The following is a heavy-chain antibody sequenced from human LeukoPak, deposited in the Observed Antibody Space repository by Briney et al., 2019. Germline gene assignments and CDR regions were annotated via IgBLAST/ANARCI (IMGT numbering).Heavy chain of an antibody. J-gene: IGHJ4*02. CDR1: GYSFSIHW. CDR2: IYPGDSDT. V-gene: IGHV5-51*01. CDR3: ARGASFDY. Sequence: GESLKISCKGSGYSFSIHWIAWVRQMSGKGLEWMGIIYPGDSDTRYSPSLQGQVTISADKSISTAYLQWSSLKASDTAMYYCARGASFDYWGQGTLVTVSS.